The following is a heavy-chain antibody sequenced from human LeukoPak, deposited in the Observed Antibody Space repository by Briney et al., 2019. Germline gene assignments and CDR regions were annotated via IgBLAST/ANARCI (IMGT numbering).Heavy chain of an antibody. CDR1: GGSISNYY. V-gene: IGHV4-59*01. J-gene: IGHJ4*02. Sequence: SETLSLTCTVSGGSISNYYWSWIRQSPGKGLEWIGYIYYSGSTNYNPSLKSRVTISVDTSKNQFSPKLTSVTAADTAVYYCARGMVIPDYWGQGTLVTVSS. D-gene: IGHD2-21*01. CDR3: ARGMVIPDY. CDR2: IYYSGST.